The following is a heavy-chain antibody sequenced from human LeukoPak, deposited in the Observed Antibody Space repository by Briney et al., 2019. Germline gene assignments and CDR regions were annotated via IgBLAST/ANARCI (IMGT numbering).Heavy chain of an antibody. CDR1: GFTFSSYE. D-gene: IGHD5-24*01. CDR2: ISSSGSTI. J-gene: IGHJ4*02. CDR3: ARDYRDGYNYYFDY. V-gene: IGHV3-48*03. Sequence: GGSLRLSCAASGFTFSSYEMNWVRQAPGKGLEWVSYISSSGSTIYYADSVKGRFTISRDNAKNSLYLQMNSLRAEDTAVYYCARDYRDGYNYYFDYWGQGTLVTVSS.